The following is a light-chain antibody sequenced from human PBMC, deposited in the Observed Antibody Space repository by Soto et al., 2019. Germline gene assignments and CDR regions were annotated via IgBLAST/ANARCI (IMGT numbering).Light chain of an antibody. CDR3: QHYNSYSEA. CDR1: QSVGTW. Sequence: DIQMTQSPSTLSASVGGRVTITCRASQSVGTWVAWYQQKPGKAPKLLIYKASSLESGVPSRFSGSGSGTEFTLTISSLQPDDFATYYCQHYNSYSEAFGQGTKVDI. J-gene: IGKJ1*01. V-gene: IGKV1-5*03. CDR2: KAS.